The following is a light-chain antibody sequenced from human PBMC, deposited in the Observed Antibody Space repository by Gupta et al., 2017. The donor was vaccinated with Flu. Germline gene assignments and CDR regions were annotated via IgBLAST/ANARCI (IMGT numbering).Light chain of an antibody. Sequence: DIVITQSPASLVVSLGESATINCKSSQSVLYSSHDKHYVAWYQQKPGQPPKLLIYWASTRESGVPDRFSGSWSATDFTLTISSLQDEDVAVYYCQQYYSSPTFGQGTRLEI. CDR2: WAS. CDR3: QQYYSSPT. CDR1: QSVLYSSHDKHY. V-gene: IGKV4-1*01. J-gene: IGKJ5*01.